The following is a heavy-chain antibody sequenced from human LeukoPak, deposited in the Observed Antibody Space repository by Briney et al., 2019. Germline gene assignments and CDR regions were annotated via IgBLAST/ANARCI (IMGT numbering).Heavy chain of an antibody. CDR2: ISSGSRYI. V-gene: IGHV3-21*01. CDR3: TSQIHLAGRYYYYMDV. D-gene: IGHD6-19*01. J-gene: IGHJ6*03. Sequence: GGSLRLSCVASGLIFSTYNMNWVRQAPGKGLEWVSSISSGSRYIYYADSAKSRFTISRDNAKSSLFLQMNSLRAEDTAIYYCTSQIHLAGRYYYYMDVWGKGTTVTVSS. CDR1: GLIFSTYN.